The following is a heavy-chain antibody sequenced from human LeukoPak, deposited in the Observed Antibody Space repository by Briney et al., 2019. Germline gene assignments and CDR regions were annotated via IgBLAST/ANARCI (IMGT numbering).Heavy chain of an antibody. D-gene: IGHD6-13*01. CDR3: AKEEKSMYSSSLGWFDP. CDR2: ISSSGSTI. J-gene: IGHJ5*02. CDR1: GFTFSSYE. Sequence: GGSLRLSCAASGFTFSSYEMDWVRQAPGKGLEWVSYISSSGSTIYYADSVKGRFTISRDNAKNSLYLQMNSLRAEDTALYYCAKEEKSMYSSSLGWFDPWGQGTLVTVSS. V-gene: IGHV3-48*03.